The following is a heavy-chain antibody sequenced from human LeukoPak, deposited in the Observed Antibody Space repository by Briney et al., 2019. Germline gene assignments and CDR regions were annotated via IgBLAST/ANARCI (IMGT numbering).Heavy chain of an antibody. CDR3: ARGNGGVVQGAFDI. CDR2: IKQDGSEK. CDR1: GLTFNKYW. D-gene: IGHD1-1*01. Sequence: GGSLRLSCEASGLTFNKYWMTWVRQAPGKGLEWVANIKQDGSEKNYVDSVKGRFTISRDNAKNSLSLRMNSLRAEDTAVYYCARGNGGVVQGAFDIWGQGTMVTVS. J-gene: IGHJ3*02. V-gene: IGHV3-7*01.